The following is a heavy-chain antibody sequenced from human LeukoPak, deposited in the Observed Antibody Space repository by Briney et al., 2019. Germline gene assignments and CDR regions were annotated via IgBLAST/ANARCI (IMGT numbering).Heavy chain of an antibody. Sequence: GASVKVSCKASSYAFTNYAFTWVRQAPGQGLEWMGWISAYNGNTNYAQKLQGRVTMTQDTSASTAYMELRSLTSDDTAVYYCARDAYGAVDVSYYYYYMDVWGKGTTVTVSS. CDR3: ARDAYGAVDVSYYYYYMDV. CDR2: ISAYNGNT. V-gene: IGHV1-18*01. CDR1: SYAFTNYA. J-gene: IGHJ6*03. D-gene: IGHD4-17*01.